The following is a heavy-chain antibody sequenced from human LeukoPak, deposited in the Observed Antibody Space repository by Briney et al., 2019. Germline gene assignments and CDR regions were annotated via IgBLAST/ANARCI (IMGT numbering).Heavy chain of an antibody. CDR3: ARGGPYYNWLDP. D-gene: IGHD1-26*01. Sequence: GRSLRLSCAASGFTFSSYAMHWARQAPGKGLEWVAVISYDGSNKYYADSVKGRFTISRDNSKNTLYLQMNSLRAEDTVVYYCARGGPYYNWLDPWGQGTLVTVSS. CDR2: ISYDGSNK. V-gene: IGHV3-30*04. CDR1: GFTFSSYA. J-gene: IGHJ5*02.